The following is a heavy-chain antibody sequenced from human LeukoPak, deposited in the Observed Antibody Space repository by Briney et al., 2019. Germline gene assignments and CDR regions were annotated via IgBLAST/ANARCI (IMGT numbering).Heavy chain of an antibody. J-gene: IGHJ3*01. V-gene: IGHV4-39*01. CDR2: VYYTGNT. D-gene: IGHD6-19*01. CDR3: ARLRAMAGHRGGFDF. CDR1: GDSISYHNYY. Sequence: SESLSLTCAVSGDSISYHNYYWDWIRQPPGKGLEWIGTVYYTGNTYYNPSLKSRVAISVDTSKNQFSLQLTSMTAADTAVYYCARLRAMAGHRGGFDFWGRGTMVTVSS.